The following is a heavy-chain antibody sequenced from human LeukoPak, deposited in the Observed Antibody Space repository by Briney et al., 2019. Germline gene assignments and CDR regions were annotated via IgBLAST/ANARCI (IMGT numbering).Heavy chain of an antibody. D-gene: IGHD3-10*01. CDR3: ARGRGSYYYYGMDV. J-gene: IGHJ6*02. Sequence: PGGSLRLSCAASGFTFSSYWMHWVRQAPGKGLVWVSRINSDGSSTSYADSVKGRFTTSRDNAKNTLFLQMNSLGAEDTAVYYCARGRGSYYYYGMDVWGQGTTVTVSS. V-gene: IGHV3-74*01. CDR2: INSDGSST. CDR1: GFTFSSYW.